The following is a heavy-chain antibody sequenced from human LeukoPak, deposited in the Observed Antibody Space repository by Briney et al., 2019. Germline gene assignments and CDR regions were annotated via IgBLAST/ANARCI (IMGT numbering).Heavy chain of an antibody. CDR1: GGSISSYY. D-gene: IGHD3-10*01. J-gene: IGHJ5*02. CDR3: ARQTMVRRWFAP. Sequence: PSETLSLTCTVSGGSISSYYWSWIRQPPGKGLEWIGYIYYRGSTNYNPSLKRRVTISVDTSTHQFSLKLSSVTAADTAVYYCARQTMVRRWFAPWGQGTLVTVSS. CDR2: IYYRGST. V-gene: IGHV4-59*08.